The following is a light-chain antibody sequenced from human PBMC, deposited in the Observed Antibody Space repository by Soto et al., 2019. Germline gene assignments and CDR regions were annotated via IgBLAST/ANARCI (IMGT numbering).Light chain of an antibody. Sequence: DIVLTQSPATLSLSPGERATLSCRASQSVSSHLAWYQQKPGQAPRLLIYDASNRATGIPGRFTGSGSGTGFTLTISSLGPEDSAVYYCHQRINWPRTFGQGTKLEIK. V-gene: IGKV3-11*01. CDR1: QSVSSH. J-gene: IGKJ2*01. CDR2: DAS. CDR3: HQRINWPRT.